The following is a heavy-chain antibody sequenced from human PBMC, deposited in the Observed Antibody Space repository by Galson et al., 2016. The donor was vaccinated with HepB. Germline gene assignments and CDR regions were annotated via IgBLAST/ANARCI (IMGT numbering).Heavy chain of an antibody. D-gene: IGHD3-9*01. CDR3: ATQLPGLFAFDI. J-gene: IGHJ3*02. CDR1: GFSFSNVY. Sequence: SLRLSCAASGFSFSNVYMSWVRQAPGMGLEWVGRIKRKTDGETTDYAAPVKGRFTISRDDSKNTLFLQMNSLKTEDTAVYYCATQLPGLFAFDIWGQGTMVTVSS. CDR2: IKRKTDGETT. V-gene: IGHV3-15*01.